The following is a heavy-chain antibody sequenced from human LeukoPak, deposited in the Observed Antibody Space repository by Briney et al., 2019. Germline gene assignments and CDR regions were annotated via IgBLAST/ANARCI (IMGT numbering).Heavy chain of an antibody. J-gene: IGHJ6*04. CDR1: GGTFSSYA. V-gene: IGHV1-69*06. CDR2: IIPIFGTA. D-gene: IGHD2-2*01. Sequence: GSSVKVSCKASGGTFSSYAISWVRQAPGQGLEWMGGIIPIFGTANYAQKFQGRVTTTADKSTSTAYMELSSLRSEDTAVYYCASSGVPAAYYHYGMDVWGKGTTVTVSS. CDR3: ASSGVPAAYYHYGMDV.